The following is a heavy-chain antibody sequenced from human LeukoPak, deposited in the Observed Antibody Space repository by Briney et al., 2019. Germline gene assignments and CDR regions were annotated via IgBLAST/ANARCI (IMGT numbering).Heavy chain of an antibody. CDR2: INPSGGST. Sequence: ASVKVSCKASGYTFTSYYMHWVRQAPGQGLEWMGIINPSGGSTSYAQKFQGRVTMTRDMSTSTVYMELSSLRSEDTAVYYCARLYGVDWYFDLWGRGTLVTVSS. CDR3: ARLYGVDWYFDL. J-gene: IGHJ2*01. CDR1: GYTFTSYY. D-gene: IGHD3-16*02. V-gene: IGHV1-46*01.